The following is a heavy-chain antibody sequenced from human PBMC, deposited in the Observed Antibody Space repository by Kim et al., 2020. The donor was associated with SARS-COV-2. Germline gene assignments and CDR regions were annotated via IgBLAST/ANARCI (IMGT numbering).Heavy chain of an antibody. CDR3: ARSIDY. J-gene: IGHJ4*02. D-gene: IGHD2-21*01. V-gene: IGHV3-7*01. CDR2: NPDGSEK. Sequence: NPDGSEKYYVESAKGRITISRDKAKISLNLQMNSLRAEDTAVYYCARSIDYWGQGILVTVSS.